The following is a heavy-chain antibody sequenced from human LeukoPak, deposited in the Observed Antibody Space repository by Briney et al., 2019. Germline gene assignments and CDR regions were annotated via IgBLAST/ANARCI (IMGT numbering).Heavy chain of an antibody. CDR2: SNHRGST. V-gene: IGHV4-34*01. J-gene: IGHJ4*02. D-gene: IGHD2-2*01. Sequence: PSETLSLTCAVYGGSFGPYYWSWIRQPPGKGLEYIGESNHRGSTDYNPSLKSRVTISVDTSKNQFSLKLSSVTAADTAVYYCARDRPGGSSLDYWGQGTLVTVSS. CDR3: ARDRPGGSSLDY. CDR1: GGSFGPYY.